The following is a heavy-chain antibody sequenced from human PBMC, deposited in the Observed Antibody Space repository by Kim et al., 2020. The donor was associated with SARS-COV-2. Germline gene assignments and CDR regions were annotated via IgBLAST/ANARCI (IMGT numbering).Heavy chain of an antibody. CDR3: ASWEYSYGHY. J-gene: IGHJ4*02. CDR1: GGSISSYY. CDR2: IYYSGST. D-gene: IGHD5-18*01. Sequence: SETLSLTCTVSGGSISSYYWSWIRQPPGKGLEWIGYIYYSGSTNYNPSLKSRVTISVDTSKNQFSLKLSSVTAADTAMYYCASWEYSYGHYWGQGTLVTVSS. V-gene: IGHV4-59*01.